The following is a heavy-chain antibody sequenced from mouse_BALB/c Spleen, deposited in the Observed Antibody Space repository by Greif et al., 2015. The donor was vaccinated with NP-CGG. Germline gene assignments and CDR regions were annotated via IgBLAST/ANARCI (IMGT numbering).Heavy chain of an antibody. CDR2: IYPGDGST. D-gene: IGHD2-4*01. CDR3: ARGGSTMITSFAY. V-gene: IGHV1S56*01. Sequence: VKLMESGPELVKPGALVKISCKASGYTFTSYDINWVKQRPGQGLEWIGWIYPGDGSTKYNEKFKGKATLTADKSSGTAYMQLSSLTSENSAVYFCARGGSTMITSFAYWGQGTLVTVSA. CDR1: GYTFTSYD. J-gene: IGHJ3*01.